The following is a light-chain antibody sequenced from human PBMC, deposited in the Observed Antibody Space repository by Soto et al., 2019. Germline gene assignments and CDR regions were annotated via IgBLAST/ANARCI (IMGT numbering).Light chain of an antibody. CDR2: GAS. J-gene: IGKJ1*01. Sequence: DIVLTQSPGALSLSPGERATLSCRASQGGSSNNLAWYQQKPGQAPRLLIYGASSGATGIPDRFSGSGSGTDYTLTISRLEPEDLAVYYCQQYGSSPWTFGQGTKVEIK. V-gene: IGKV3-20*01. CDR1: QGGSSNN. CDR3: QQYGSSPWT.